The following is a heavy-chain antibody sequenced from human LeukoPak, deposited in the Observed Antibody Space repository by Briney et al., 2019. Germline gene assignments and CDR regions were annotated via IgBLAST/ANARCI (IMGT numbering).Heavy chain of an antibody. D-gene: IGHD3-3*01. CDR3: ASADTDDFWSGYMDV. J-gene: IGHJ6*03. Sequence: GGSLRLSCAASGFTFSSYAMHWVRQAPGKGLEYVSAISSNGGSTYYANSVKGRFTIFRDNAKNSLYLQMNSLRAEDTAVYYCASADTDDFWSGYMDVWGKGTTVTVSS. CDR1: GFTFSSYA. CDR2: ISSNGGST. V-gene: IGHV3-64*01.